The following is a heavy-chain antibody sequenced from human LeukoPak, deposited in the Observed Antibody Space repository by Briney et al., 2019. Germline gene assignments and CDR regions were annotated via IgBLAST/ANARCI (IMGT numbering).Heavy chain of an antibody. CDR1: GFTFSSYG. Sequence: GGSLRLSCAASGFTFSSYGMHWVRQAPGKGLEWVAVISYDGNNKYYADSVKGRFTISRDNSKNTLYLQMNSLRAEDTAVYYCAKSLRTHYYYGMDVWGQGTTVTVSS. CDR2: ISYDGNNK. V-gene: IGHV3-30*18. J-gene: IGHJ6*02. CDR3: AKSLRTHYYYGMDV. D-gene: IGHD1-14*01.